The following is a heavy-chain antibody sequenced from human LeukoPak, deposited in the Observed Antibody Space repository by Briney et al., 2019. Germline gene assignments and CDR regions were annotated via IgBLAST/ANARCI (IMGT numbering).Heavy chain of an antibody. CDR1: GYTFTSYG. CDR3: AREGNRVIIAAAGTGLLASSHAEYFQH. V-gene: IGHV1-18*01. J-gene: IGHJ1*01. D-gene: IGHD6-13*01. Sequence: ASVKVSCKASGYTFTSYGISWVRQAPGQGLEWMGWISAYNGNTNYAQKLQGRVTMTTDTSTSTAYMELRSLRSDDTAVYYCAREGNRVIIAAAGTGLLASSHAEYFQHWGQGTLVTVSS. CDR2: ISAYNGNT.